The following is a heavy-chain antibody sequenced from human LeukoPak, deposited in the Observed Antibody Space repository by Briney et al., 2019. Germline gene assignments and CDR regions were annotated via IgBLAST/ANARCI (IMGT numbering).Heavy chain of an antibody. CDR1: GGSISSGDW. J-gene: IGHJ4*02. CDR2: IRHSGST. CDR3: ARARDSSGYADH. Sequence: SGTLSLTCAVSGGSISSGDWWSWVRQPPGKGLEWIGEIRHSGSTNYNPSLKSRVTILVDKSRNQFSLMLGSVTAADTAVYYCARARDSSGYADHWGQGTLVTVSS. D-gene: IGHD5-12*01. V-gene: IGHV4-4*02.